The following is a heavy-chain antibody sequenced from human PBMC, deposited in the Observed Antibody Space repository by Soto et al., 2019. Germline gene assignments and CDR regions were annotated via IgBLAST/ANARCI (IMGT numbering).Heavy chain of an antibody. D-gene: IGHD2-15*01. Sequence: ASVKVACKVSGYTLTELSMHWVRQAPGKGLEWMGGFDPEDGETIYAQKFQGRVTMTRDTSISTAYMELSSLRSEDTAVYYCASWGRISYYYMDVWGKGTTVTVSS. CDR3: ASWGRISYYYMDV. CDR2: FDPEDGET. CDR1: GYTLTELS. J-gene: IGHJ6*03. V-gene: IGHV1-24*01.